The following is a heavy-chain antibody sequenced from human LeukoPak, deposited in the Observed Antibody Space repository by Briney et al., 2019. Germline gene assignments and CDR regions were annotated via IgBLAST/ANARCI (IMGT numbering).Heavy chain of an antibody. J-gene: IGHJ2*01. V-gene: IGHV1-18*01. CDR1: GYTFTRHG. D-gene: IGHD3-22*01. CDR3: ARDPSNSSGRYWYIDV. Sequence: ASVKVSCKASGYTFTRHGFSWVRQAPGQGLEWMGWISGYNGDTIYAQKSQGRVTMTKDTATSTGYMELRSLTSDDTAVYYCARDPSNSSGRYWYIDVWGRGTLVTVSS. CDR2: ISGYNGDT.